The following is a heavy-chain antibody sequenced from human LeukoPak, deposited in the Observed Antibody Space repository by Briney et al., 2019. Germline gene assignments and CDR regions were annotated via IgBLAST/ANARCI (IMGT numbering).Heavy chain of an antibody. CDR1: GGTFSSYA. Sequence: ASVKVSCKASGGTFSSYAIRWVRQAPGQGLEGMGSITSMFGTANYAQRFQGRVTITADKSASTAYMELSSLRSEDSAVYYCASPGYCSSGSCYDAFDIWGQGTMVTVSS. D-gene: IGHD2-15*01. J-gene: IGHJ3*02. CDR3: ASPGYCSSGSCYDAFDI. V-gene: IGHV1-69*06. CDR2: ITSMFGTA.